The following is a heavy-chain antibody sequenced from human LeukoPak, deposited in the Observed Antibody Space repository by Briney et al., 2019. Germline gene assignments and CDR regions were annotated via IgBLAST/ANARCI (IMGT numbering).Heavy chain of an antibody. CDR2: IYPGDSDT. Sequence: GESLKISCKGSGYSLTSYWIGWVRQMPGKGLEWMGIIYPGDSDTRYSPSFQGQVTISADKSISTAYLQWSSLKASDTAMYYCARTGGMYYYYYNMDVWGKGTTVTVSS. V-gene: IGHV5-51*01. CDR3: ARTGGMYYYYYNMDV. J-gene: IGHJ6*03. CDR1: GYSLTSYW.